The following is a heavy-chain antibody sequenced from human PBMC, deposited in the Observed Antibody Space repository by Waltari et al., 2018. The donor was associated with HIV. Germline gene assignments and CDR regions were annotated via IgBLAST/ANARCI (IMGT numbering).Heavy chain of an antibody. CDR1: DYSIGNGYY. D-gene: IGHD4-17*01. CDR3: ARGTYGDYFDY. J-gene: IGHJ4*02. V-gene: IGHV4-38-2*01. CDR2: IYHRGST. Sequence: QVQLQESGPGLVKASETLSLTCAVSDYSIGNGYYWGWIRQPPGKGLEWSGNIYHRGSTYYNPSLKSRVTISVDTSKNQFSLKLTSVTAADTAVYYCARGTYGDYFDYWGQGTLVTVSS.